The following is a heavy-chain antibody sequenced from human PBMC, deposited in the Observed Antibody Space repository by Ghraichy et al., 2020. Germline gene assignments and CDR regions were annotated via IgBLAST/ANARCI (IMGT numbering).Heavy chain of an antibody. J-gene: IGHJ4*02. V-gene: IGHV3-49*03. CDR1: GFTFGDYA. CDR2: IRSKAYGGTT. D-gene: IGHD3-10*01. CDR3: TREVVVKGVIVGY. Sequence: GGSLRLSWTASGFTFGDYALSWFRQAPGKGLEWVSFIRSKAYGGTTEYAASVKGRFIISRDDSKSIAYLQMNSLKTDDTAVYYCTREVVVKGVIVGYWGQGTLVTVSS.